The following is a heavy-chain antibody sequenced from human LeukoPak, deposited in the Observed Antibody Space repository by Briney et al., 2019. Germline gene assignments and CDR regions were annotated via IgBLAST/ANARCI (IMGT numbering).Heavy chain of an antibody. CDR1: GFTFSGSA. CDR2: IRSRANSYTT. Sequence: GGSLRLSCAASGFTFSGSAMHWVRQAHGKGLEWLGRIRSRANSYTTVYAAPVQGRFIISRDDSMNMAYLQMNSLRVEDTAVYYCARGHSNYDGIDYWGQGTLVTVSS. J-gene: IGHJ4*02. D-gene: IGHD4-11*01. V-gene: IGHV3-73*01. CDR3: ARGHSNYDGIDY.